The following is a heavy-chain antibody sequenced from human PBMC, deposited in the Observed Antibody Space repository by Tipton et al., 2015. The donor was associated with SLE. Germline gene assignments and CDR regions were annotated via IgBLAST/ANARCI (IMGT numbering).Heavy chain of an antibody. V-gene: IGHV4-39*07. CDR3: ARGYCSDGVCYGFGFFDY. Sequence: TLSLTCTVSGGSISSSSYYWGWIRQPPGKGLEWIESIYYSGSTYYNPSLKSRVTISVDTSKNQFSLKMRSVTAADTAVYFCARGYCSDGVCYGFGFFDYWGQGNLVTVSS. CDR1: GGSISSSSYY. J-gene: IGHJ4*02. CDR2: IYYSGST. D-gene: IGHD2-8*01.